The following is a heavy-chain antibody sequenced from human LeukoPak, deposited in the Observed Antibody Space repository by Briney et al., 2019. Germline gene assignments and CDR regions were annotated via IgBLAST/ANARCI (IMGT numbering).Heavy chain of an antibody. Sequence: ASVKVSCKASGYTFTGYYMHWVRQAPGQGLEWMGRINPNSGGTNYAQKFQGRVTMTRDTSTSTVYMELSSLRSEDTAVYYCARGGFVIVPAAISWFDPWGQGTLVTVSS. V-gene: IGHV1-2*06. CDR3: ARGGFVIVPAAISWFDP. J-gene: IGHJ5*02. CDR1: GYTFTGYY. CDR2: INPNSGGT. D-gene: IGHD2-2*02.